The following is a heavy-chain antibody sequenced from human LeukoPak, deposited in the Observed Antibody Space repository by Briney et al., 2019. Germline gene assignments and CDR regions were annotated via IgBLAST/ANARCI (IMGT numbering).Heavy chain of an antibody. V-gene: IGHV1-18*01. Sequence: ASVKVSCKASGYTFTSYGISWVRQAPGQGLEWMGWISAYNGNTNYAQKLQGRVTMTTDTSTSTAYMELRSLRSDDTAVYYCARGLPTRTGSTSGYYYYYYMDVWGKGTTVTVSS. CDR3: ARGLPTRTGSTSGYYYYYYMDV. J-gene: IGHJ6*03. CDR2: ISAYNGNT. CDR1: GYTFTSYG. D-gene: IGHD2-2*01.